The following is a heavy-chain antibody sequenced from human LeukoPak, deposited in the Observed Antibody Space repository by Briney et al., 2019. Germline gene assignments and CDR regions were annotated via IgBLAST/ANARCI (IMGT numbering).Heavy chain of an antibody. D-gene: IGHD3-10*01. CDR1: GGTFSSYA. Sequence: ASVKVSCKASGGTFSSYAISWVRQAPGQGLEWMGRIIPILGIANYAQKFQGRVTITADKSTSTAYMELSSLRSEDTAVYYCARAPSFTYYYASGSYDWYFDLWGRGTLVTVSS. CDR2: IIPILGIA. V-gene: IGHV1-69*04. CDR3: ARAPSFTYYYASGSYDWYFDL. J-gene: IGHJ2*01.